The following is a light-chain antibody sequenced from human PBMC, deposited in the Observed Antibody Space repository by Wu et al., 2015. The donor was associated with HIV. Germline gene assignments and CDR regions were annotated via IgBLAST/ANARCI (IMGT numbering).Light chain of an antibody. J-gene: IGKJ1*01. CDR1: QSISRN. CDR3: QQYHIWPPVT. Sequence: EIVMTQSPATLSVSPGERVTLSCRATQSISRNLAWYQHIPGQAPRLLIYDASTRATGVPARFSGSGSGTEFILTISSIQSDDSAVYFCQQYHIWPPVTFGQGTKVEIK. V-gene: IGKV3-15*01. CDR2: DAS.